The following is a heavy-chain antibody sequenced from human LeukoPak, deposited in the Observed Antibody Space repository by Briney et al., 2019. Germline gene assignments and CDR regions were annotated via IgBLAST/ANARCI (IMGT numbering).Heavy chain of an antibody. V-gene: IGHV1-18*04. D-gene: IGHD2-21*02. J-gene: IGHJ4*02. CDR3: ARVRGTALTAYPGYFDY. Sequence: ASVKVSCKASGYTFTSYGISWVRQAPGQGLEWMGWISIYTGNTKYVEKFQGRATMTRDTSTNTAYMEVRSLRSDAPAVYYCARVRGTALTAYPGYFDYWGQGTLVTVSS. CDR2: ISIYTGNT. CDR1: GYTFTSYG.